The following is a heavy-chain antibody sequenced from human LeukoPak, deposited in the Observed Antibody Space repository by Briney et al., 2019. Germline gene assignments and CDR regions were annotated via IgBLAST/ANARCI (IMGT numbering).Heavy chain of an antibody. V-gene: IGHV3-66*01. Sequence: GGSLRLSCAAPGFNVSSNYMSWVRQAPGKGLEWASVIYRGGSTYYAGSVKGRFIISRDNSKNTLYLQMNSLRTEDAGAYYCARVGNSNRYGMDVWGQGTTVTVSS. CDR2: IYRGGST. J-gene: IGHJ6*02. D-gene: IGHD4-23*01. CDR1: GFNVSSNY. CDR3: ARVGNSNRYGMDV.